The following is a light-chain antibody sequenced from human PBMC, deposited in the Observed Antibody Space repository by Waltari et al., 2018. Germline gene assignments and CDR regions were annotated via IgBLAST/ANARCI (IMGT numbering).Light chain of an antibody. Sequence: YQQFPGRAPKLLPPGSRNRPSVVPARFSGSKSGTSASLAITGLQAEDEADYYCQSFDSSLGGVLFGGGTQLTVL. J-gene: IGLJ2*01. CDR2: GSR. CDR3: QSFDSSLGGVL. V-gene: IGLV1-40*01.